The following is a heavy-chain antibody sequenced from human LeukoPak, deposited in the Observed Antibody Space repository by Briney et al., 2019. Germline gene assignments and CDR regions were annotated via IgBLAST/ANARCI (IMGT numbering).Heavy chain of an antibody. CDR1: GGSISSYY. Sequence: ASETLSLTCTVSGGSISSYYWSWIRQPAGKGLEWIGRIYTSGSTNYNPSLKSRVTMSVDTSKNQFSLKLSSVTAADTAVYYCARDPPTYYYDSSGYYYDYWGQGTLVTVSS. J-gene: IGHJ4*02. CDR3: ARDPPTYYYDSSGYYYDY. V-gene: IGHV4-4*07. D-gene: IGHD3-22*01. CDR2: IYTSGST.